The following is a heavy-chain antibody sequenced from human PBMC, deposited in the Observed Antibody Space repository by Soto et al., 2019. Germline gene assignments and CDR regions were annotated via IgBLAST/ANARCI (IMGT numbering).Heavy chain of an antibody. D-gene: IGHD2-21*02. CDR3: ARSIVVVTAADY. V-gene: IGHV1-18*01. Sequence: GPVKVSCKASGYTFTSYGISCVRQAPGQGLEWMGWISAYNGNTNYAQKLQGRVTMTTDTSASTAYMELSSLRSEDTAVYYCARSIVVVTAADYWGQGTLVTVSS. CDR2: ISAYNGNT. CDR1: GYTFTSYG. J-gene: IGHJ4*02.